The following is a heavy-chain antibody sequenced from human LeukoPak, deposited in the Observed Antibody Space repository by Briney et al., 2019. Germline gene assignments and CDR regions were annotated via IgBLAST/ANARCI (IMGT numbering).Heavy chain of an antibody. J-gene: IGHJ3*02. D-gene: IGHD3-3*01. CDR1: GYTFTGYG. CDR3: ARGPPSVTIFGVVNAFDI. Sequence: ASVKVSCKASGYTFTGYGISWVRQAPGQGLEWMGWISAYNGNTNYAQKLQGRVTMTTDTSTSTAYMELSSLRSEDTAVYYCARGPPSVTIFGVVNAFDIWGQGTMVTVSS. V-gene: IGHV1-18*01. CDR2: ISAYNGNT.